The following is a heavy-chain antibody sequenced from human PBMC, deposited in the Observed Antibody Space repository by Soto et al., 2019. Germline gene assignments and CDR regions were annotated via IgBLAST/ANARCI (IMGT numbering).Heavy chain of an antibody. CDR2: FDPEDGET. CDR3: ATGNPIAVAGTGYYYGMDV. J-gene: IGHJ6*02. V-gene: IGHV1-24*01. Sequence: GSVQVSCEVSGYTLTELSMHWVRQAPGKGLECMGGFDPEDGETIYAQKFQGRVTMTEDTSTDTAYMELSSLRSEDTAVYYCATGNPIAVAGTGYYYGMDVWGQGTTVTVSS. D-gene: IGHD6-19*01. CDR1: GYTLTELS.